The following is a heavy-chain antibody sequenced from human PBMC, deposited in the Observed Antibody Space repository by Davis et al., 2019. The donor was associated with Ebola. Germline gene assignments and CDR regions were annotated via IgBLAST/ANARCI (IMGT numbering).Heavy chain of an antibody. Sequence: SETLSLTCAVSGVSISSSNWWSWVRQPPGKGLEWIGEIYHSGSTNYNPSLKSRVTISVDKSKNQFSLNLSSVTAADTAVYYCASTDSSSWFSTFDYWGQGTLVTVSS. J-gene: IGHJ4*02. V-gene: IGHV4-4*02. CDR2: IYHSGST. D-gene: IGHD6-13*01. CDR3: ASTDSSSWFSTFDY. CDR1: GVSISSSNW.